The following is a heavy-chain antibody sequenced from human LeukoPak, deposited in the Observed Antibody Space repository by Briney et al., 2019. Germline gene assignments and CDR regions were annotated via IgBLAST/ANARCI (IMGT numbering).Heavy chain of an antibody. D-gene: IGHD5-18*01. Sequence: PGGSLRLSCAASGFTVSSNYMSWVRQAPGKGLEWVSVIYSGGSTYYADSVKGRFTISRDNSKNTLYLQMNSLRAEDTAVYYCAREVDTAMVPWYWGQGTLVTVSS. CDR2: IYSGGST. CDR1: GFTVSSNY. CDR3: AREVDTAMVPWY. V-gene: IGHV3-66*01. J-gene: IGHJ4*02.